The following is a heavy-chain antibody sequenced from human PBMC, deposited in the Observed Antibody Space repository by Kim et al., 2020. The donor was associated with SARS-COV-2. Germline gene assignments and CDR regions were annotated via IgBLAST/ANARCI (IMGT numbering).Heavy chain of an antibody. J-gene: IGHJ6*02. D-gene: IGHD3-10*01. CDR3: ARDQTPMVRGAKGDYGMDV. Sequence: GRFTITRDNSKNTLYLQMNSLRAEDTAVYYCARDQTPMVRGAKGDYGMDVWDRGTTVTVSS. V-gene: IGHV3-30*07.